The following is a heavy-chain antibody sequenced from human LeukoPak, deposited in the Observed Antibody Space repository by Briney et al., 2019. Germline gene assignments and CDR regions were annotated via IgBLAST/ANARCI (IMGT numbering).Heavy chain of an antibody. D-gene: IGHD5-12*01. V-gene: IGHV1-8*01. CDR3: ARSRRGYSGFHFDY. CDR1: GYTFTSYD. Sequence: ASVKVSCKASGYTFTSYDINWVRQATGQGLEWMGWMNPNSGNTGHAQKFQGRVTMTRNASISTAYMELSSLRSEDTAVYYCARSRRGYSGFHFDYWGQGTLVTVSS. CDR2: MNPNSGNT. J-gene: IGHJ4*02.